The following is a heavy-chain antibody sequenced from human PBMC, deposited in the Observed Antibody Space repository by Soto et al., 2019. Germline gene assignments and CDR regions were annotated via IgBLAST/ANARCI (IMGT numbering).Heavy chain of an antibody. D-gene: IGHD3-10*01. J-gene: IGHJ6*02. Sequence: ASVKVSCKASGGTFSSYAISWVRQAPGQGLEWMGGIIPIFGTANYAQKFQGRVTITADESTSTAYMELSSLRSDDTAVYYCARIGSGRYYYYGMDVWGQGTTVTVSS. V-gene: IGHV1-69*13. CDR1: GGTFSSYA. CDR2: IIPIFGTA. CDR3: ARIGSGRYYYYGMDV.